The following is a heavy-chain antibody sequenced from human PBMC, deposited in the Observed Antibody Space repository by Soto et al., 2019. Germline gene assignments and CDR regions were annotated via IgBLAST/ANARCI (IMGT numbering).Heavy chain of an antibody. J-gene: IGHJ4*02. V-gene: IGHV3-30*03. Sequence: GGPLRLSCAASGFTFSSYTMHWVRQAPGEGLEWVAVISYDGNNKFYADSVKGRFTISRDSSSQTLYLQINSLRPDDTAMYYCARDGVSSTDYTWNYGTYFDYWGPGALVTVSS. CDR3: ARDGVSSTDYTWNYGTYFDY. CDR1: GFTFSSYT. CDR2: ISYDGNNK. D-gene: IGHD1-1*01.